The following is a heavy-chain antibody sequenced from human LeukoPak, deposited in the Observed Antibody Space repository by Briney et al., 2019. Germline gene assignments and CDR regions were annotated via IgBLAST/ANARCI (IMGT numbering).Heavy chain of an antibody. CDR1: GGSISSDY. CDR2: ISYSGTT. V-gene: IGHV4-59*01. J-gene: IGHJ1*01. D-gene: IGHD3-10*01. Sequence: KPAETLSLTCNVSGGSISSDYWSWLRQPPGKGLEWIGYISYSGTTNYNPSLKSRVSMSLDTSKNQFSLKVTSVITADTAVYYCARGGDSGSYPLVEYFQHWGQGTLVTVSS. CDR3: ARGGDSGSYPLVEYFQH.